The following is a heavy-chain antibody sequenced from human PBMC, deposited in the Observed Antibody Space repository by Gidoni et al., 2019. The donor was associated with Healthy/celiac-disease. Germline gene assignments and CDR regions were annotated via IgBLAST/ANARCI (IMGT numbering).Heavy chain of an antibody. CDR3: ARHGYETTVTTFDY. J-gene: IGHJ4*02. D-gene: IGHD4-17*01. V-gene: IGHV4-39*01. Sequence: STYYNPSLKSRVTISVDTSKNQFSLKLSSVTAADTAVYYCARHGYETTVTTFDYWGQGTLVTVSS. CDR2: ST.